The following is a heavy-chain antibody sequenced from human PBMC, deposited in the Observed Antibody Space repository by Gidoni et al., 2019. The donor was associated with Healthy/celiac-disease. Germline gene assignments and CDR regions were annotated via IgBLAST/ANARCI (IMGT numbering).Heavy chain of an antibody. CDR1: GFTCSSYA. J-gene: IGHJ4*02. Sequence: EVQLLESGGGLVQPGGALRLSCAASGFTCSSYAISWVRQAPGKGLECVSAISGSGGSTYYADSVKGRFTISRDNSKNTLYLQMNSLRAEDTAVYYCAKDGFVYAGTYYFDYWGQGTLVTVSS. CDR3: AKDGFVYAGTYYFDY. D-gene: IGHD2-2*01. V-gene: IGHV3-23*01. CDR2: ISGSGGST.